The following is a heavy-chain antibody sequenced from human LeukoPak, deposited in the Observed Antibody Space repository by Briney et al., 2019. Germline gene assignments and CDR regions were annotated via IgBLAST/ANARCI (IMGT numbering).Heavy chain of an antibody. J-gene: IGHJ3*02. CDR3: ARDSLYYGSGSYRAFDI. CDR1: GGSISSYY. V-gene: IGHV4-4*07. D-gene: IGHD3-10*01. Sequence: PSETLSLTCTVSGGSISSYYWSWIRQPAGKGLEWIGRIYTSGSTNYNPSLKSRVTMSVDTSKNQFSLKLSSVTAADTAVYYCARDSLYYGSGSYRAFDIWGQGTMVTVSS. CDR2: IYTSGST.